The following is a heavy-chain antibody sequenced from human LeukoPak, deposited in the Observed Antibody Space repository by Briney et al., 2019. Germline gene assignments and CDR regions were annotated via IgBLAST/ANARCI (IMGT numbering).Heavy chain of an antibody. CDR3: AKVPRQHDNWFDP. Sequence: GGSLRLSCAASGFTFSSYSMNWVRQAPGKGLEWVSYISSSSSTIYYADSVKGRFTISRDNAKNSLYLQMNSLRAEDTAVYYCAKVPRQHDNWFDPWGQGTLVTVSS. D-gene: IGHD6-13*01. CDR1: GFTFSSYS. J-gene: IGHJ5*02. CDR2: ISSSSSTI. V-gene: IGHV3-48*01.